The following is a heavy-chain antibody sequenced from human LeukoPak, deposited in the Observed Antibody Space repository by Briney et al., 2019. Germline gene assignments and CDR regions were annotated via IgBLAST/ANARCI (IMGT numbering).Heavy chain of an antibody. J-gene: IGHJ4*02. Sequence: GGSLSLSCAASEFTVSSNYMNWVRQAPAKGLEWVSVIYSGGSTYYADSVKGRFTISRDNSKNTLYLQMNSLRAEDTAVYYCAGGARRQQPFDYWGQGTLVTVSS. CDR3: AGGARRQQPFDY. V-gene: IGHV3-66*01. D-gene: IGHD6-13*01. CDR2: IYSGGST. CDR1: EFTVSSNY.